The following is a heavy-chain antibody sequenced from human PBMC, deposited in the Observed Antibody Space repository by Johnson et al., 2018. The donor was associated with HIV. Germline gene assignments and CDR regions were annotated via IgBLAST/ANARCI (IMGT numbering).Heavy chain of an antibody. D-gene: IGHD6-19*01. V-gene: IGHV3-66*01. J-gene: IGHJ3*02. CDR1: GFTVSSNY. CDR2: ISSGGST. Sequence: VQLVESGGGVVQPGTSLRLSCAASGFTVSSNYMSWVRQAQGKGLEWVSVISSGGSTYYADSVNGRFTISRDNTKDTLSLQMNSLRVEDTAVYYCSRGRKDIAVFDGWDTDAFDTWGQGTVVTVSS. CDR3: SRGRKDIAVFDGWDTDAFDT.